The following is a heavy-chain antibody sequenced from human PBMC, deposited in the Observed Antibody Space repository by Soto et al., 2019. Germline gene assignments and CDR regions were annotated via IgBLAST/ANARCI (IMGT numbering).Heavy chain of an antibody. V-gene: IGHV4-59*01. J-gene: IGHJ4*02. CDR3: ARDQVEEDYFDY. Sequence: SETLSLTCTVSGGSIGSYYWSWIRQPPGKGLEWIGYIYYSGSTNYNPSLKSRVTISVDTSKNQFSLKLSSVTAADTAVYYCARDQVEEDYFDYWGQGTLVTVSS. CDR2: IYYSGST. D-gene: IGHD2-15*01. CDR1: GGSIGSYY.